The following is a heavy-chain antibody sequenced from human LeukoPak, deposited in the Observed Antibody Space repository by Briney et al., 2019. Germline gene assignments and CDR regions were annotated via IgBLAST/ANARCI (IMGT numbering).Heavy chain of an antibody. CDR1: GYTFTRYY. CDR2: INPNSGGT. V-gene: IGHV1-2*02. D-gene: IGHD3-10*01. J-gene: IGHJ4*02. CDR3: ARGPYGSGAVGY. Sequence: ASVKVSCKAFGYTFTRYYMHWVRQAPGQGLEWMGWINPNSGGTNYAQKFQGRVTMTRDTSISTAYMELSRLRSDDTAVYYCARGPYGSGAVGYWGQGTLVTVPS.